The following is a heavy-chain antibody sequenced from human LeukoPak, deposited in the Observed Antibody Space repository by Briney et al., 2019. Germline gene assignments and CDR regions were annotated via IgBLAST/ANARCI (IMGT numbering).Heavy chain of an antibody. Sequence: SVKVSCKASGGTFSSYAISWVRQAPGQGLEWMGGIIPIFGAANYAQKFQGRVTITADESTSTAYMELSSLRAEDTAVYYCARDGTTSSWVAYNWFDSWGQGTLVTVSS. V-gene: IGHV1-69*13. CDR2: IIPIFGAA. D-gene: IGHD6-13*01. CDR3: ARDGTTSSWVAYNWFDS. CDR1: GGTFSSYA. J-gene: IGHJ5*01.